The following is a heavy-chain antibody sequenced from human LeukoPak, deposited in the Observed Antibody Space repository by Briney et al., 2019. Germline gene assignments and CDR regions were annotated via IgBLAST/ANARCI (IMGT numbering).Heavy chain of an antibody. Sequence: SETLSLTCAVYGGSFSGYYWSWIRQPPGKGLEWIGEINRSGSTNYNPSLKSRVTISVDTSKNQFSLKLSSVTAADTAVYYCARGELGLPNRYDYWGQGTLVTVSS. CDR1: GGSFSGYY. V-gene: IGHV4-34*01. CDR3: ARGELGLPNRYDY. J-gene: IGHJ4*02. D-gene: IGHD6-13*01. CDR2: INRSGST.